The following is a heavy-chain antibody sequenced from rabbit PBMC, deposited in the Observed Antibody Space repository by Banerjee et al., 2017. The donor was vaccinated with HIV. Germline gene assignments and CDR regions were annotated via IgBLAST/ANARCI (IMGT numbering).Heavy chain of an antibody. CDR2: IDAGSSGST. Sequence: QQQLEESGGGLVKPGGTLTLTCKASGIDFSSYYYMCWVRQAPGKGLEWIACIDAGSSGSTYYANWAKGRFTISKTSSTTVTLQMTSLTAADTATYFCAKYSSASDYSLSLWGQGTLVTVS. D-gene: IGHD1-1*01. CDR3: AKYSSASDYSLSL. J-gene: IGHJ4*01. V-gene: IGHV1S45*01. CDR1: GIDFSSYYY.